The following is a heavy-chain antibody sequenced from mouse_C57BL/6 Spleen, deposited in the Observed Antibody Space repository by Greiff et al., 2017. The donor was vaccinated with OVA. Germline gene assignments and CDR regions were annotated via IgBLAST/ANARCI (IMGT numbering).Heavy chain of an antibody. V-gene: IGHV1-82*01. CDR3: ATPPHSSGYAMDY. J-gene: IGHJ4*01. CDR1: GYAFSSSW. CDR2: IYPGDGDT. Sequence: VQLQQSGPELVKPGASVKISCKASGYAFSSSWMNWVKQRPGTGLEWIGRIYPGDGDTNYNGKFKGKATLTADKSSSTAYMQLSSLTSEDSAVDFCATPPHSSGYAMDYWGQGTSVTVSS. D-gene: IGHD3-2*02.